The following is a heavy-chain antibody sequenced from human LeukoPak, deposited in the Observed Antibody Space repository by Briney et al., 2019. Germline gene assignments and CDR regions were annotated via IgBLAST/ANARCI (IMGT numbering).Heavy chain of an antibody. Sequence: GSLRLSCAASGFTFSTYWMGWVRQPPGKGLEWIGSIYYSGSTYYNPSLKSRVTISVDTSKNQFSLKLSSVTAADTAVYYCARRGSSWSTRNYFDYWGQGTLVTVSS. CDR2: IYYSGST. CDR1: GFTFSTYW. D-gene: IGHD6-13*01. J-gene: IGHJ4*02. V-gene: IGHV4-39*01. CDR3: ARRGSSWSTRNYFDY.